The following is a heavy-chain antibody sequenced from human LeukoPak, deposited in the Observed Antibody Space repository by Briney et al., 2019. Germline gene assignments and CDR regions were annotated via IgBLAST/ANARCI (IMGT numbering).Heavy chain of an antibody. CDR2: INPSGGST. CDR3: ARAVSYIAAAGTGRDY. Sequence: ASVKVSCKASGYTFTSYHMHWVRQAPGQGLEWMGIINPSGGSTSYAQKFQGRVTMTRDTSTSTVYMELSSLRSEDTAVYYCARAVSYIAAAGTGRDYWGQGTLVTVSS. J-gene: IGHJ4*02. V-gene: IGHV1-46*01. D-gene: IGHD6-13*01. CDR1: GYTFTSYH.